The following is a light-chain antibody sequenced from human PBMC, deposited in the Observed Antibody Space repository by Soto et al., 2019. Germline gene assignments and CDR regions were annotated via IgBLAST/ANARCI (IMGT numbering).Light chain of an antibody. Sequence: SVLAQPASLSWSPGQAITISCTGNSRDVGSYNLVSWYQQHPGKAPKLMIYEGSKRPSGVSNRFSGSKSGNTASLTISGLQAEDEADYYCCSYAGSSTFVVFGGGTQLTVL. J-gene: IGLJ2*01. CDR3: CSYAGSSTFVV. CDR2: EGS. CDR1: SRDVGSYNL. V-gene: IGLV2-23*03.